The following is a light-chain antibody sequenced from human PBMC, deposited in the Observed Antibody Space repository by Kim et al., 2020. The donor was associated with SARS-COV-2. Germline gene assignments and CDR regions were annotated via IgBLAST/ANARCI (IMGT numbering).Light chain of an antibody. V-gene: IGLV3-21*04. CDR2: YDS. CDR3: QVWDSSSDHPV. J-gene: IGLJ3*02. Sequence: SYELTQPPSVSVAPGKTARITCGGNNIGSKSVHWYQQKPGQAPVLVIYYDSDRPSGIPERFSGSNSGNTDTLTISRVEAGDEADYYCQVWDSSSDHPVFGGGTQLTV. CDR1: NIGSKS.